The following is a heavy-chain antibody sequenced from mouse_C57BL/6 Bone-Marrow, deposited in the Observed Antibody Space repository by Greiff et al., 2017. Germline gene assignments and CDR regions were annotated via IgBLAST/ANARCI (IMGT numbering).Heavy chain of an antibody. Sequence: EVQLQQSGPVLVKPGASVKMSCKASGYTFTDYYMNWVKQSHGKSLEWIGVINPYNGGTSYNQKFKGKATLTVDKSSSTAYMELNSLTSEDSAFYYCATSISYFDVWGTGTTVTVSS. CDR1: GYTFTDYY. V-gene: IGHV1-19*01. J-gene: IGHJ1*03. CDR2: INPYNGGT. CDR3: ATSISYFDV.